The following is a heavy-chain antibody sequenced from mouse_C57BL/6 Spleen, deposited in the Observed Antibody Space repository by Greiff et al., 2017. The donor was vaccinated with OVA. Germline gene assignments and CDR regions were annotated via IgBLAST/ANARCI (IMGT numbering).Heavy chain of an antibody. V-gene: IGHV1-15*01. Sequence: VQLQQSGAELVRPGASVTLSCKASGYTFTDYEMHWVKQTPVHGLEWIGAIDPETGGTAYNQKFKGKAILTADKSSSTAYMELRSLTSEDSAVYYCRGYDGYYFPYAMDYWGQGTSVTVSS. CDR1: GYTFTDYE. D-gene: IGHD2-3*01. CDR3: RGYDGYYFPYAMDY. J-gene: IGHJ4*01. CDR2: IDPETGGT.